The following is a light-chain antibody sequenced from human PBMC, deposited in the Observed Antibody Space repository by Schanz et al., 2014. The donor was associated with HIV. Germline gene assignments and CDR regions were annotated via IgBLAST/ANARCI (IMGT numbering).Light chain of an antibody. J-gene: IGLJ3*02. CDR3: GSYTSSNTPWM. V-gene: IGLV2-8*01. CDR2: EVS. CDR1: SSDVGGYTY. Sequence: QSVLTQPPSASGSPGQSVTISCTGTSSDVGGYTYVSWYQQQPGKAPKLMIYEVSKRPSGVSDRFSGSKSGHTASLTISGLQAEDEADYYCGSYTSSNTPWMFGGGTKLTVL.